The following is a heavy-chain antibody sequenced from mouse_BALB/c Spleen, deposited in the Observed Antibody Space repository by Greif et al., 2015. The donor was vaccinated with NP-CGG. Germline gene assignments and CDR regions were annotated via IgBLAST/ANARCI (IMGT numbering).Heavy chain of an antibody. CDR2: INSNGGST. V-gene: IGHV5-6-2*01. D-gene: IGHD2-2*01. CDR1: GFTFSSYY. CDR3: ARGGLRGAMDY. J-gene: IGHJ4*01. Sequence: EVKLMESGGGLVKLGGSLKLSCAASGFTFSSYYMSWVRQTPEKRLELVAAINSNGGSTYYPDTVKGRFTISRDNAKNTLYLQMSSLKSEDTALYDCARGGLRGAMDYWGQGTSVTVSS.